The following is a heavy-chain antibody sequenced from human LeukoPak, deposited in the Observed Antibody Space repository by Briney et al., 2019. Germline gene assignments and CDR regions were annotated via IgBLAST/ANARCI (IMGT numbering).Heavy chain of an antibody. V-gene: IGHV4-4*07. CDR3: ARQIASAGTAGFDF. CDR2: IYSTGSS. CDR1: GGSISSYY. Sequence: SETLSLTCTVSGGSISSYYWSWIRQPAGKGLEWIGRIYSTGSSNYNPSLKSRVTMSVDTSKNQFSLRLRSVTAADTAVYYCARQIASAGTAGFDFWGQGALVTVSS. D-gene: IGHD6-13*01. J-gene: IGHJ4*02.